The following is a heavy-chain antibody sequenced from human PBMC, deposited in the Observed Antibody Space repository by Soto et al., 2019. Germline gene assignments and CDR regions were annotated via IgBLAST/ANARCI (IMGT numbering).Heavy chain of an antibody. CDR2: ISYDGSNK. J-gene: IGHJ4*02. D-gene: IGHD1-26*01. CDR1: GFTFSSYG. V-gene: IGHV3-30*18. CDR3: AKDSNLRWELLDFHFDY. Sequence: PGGSLRLSCAASGFTFSSYGMHWVRQAPGKGLEWVAVISYDGSNKYYADSVKGRFTISRDNSKNTLYLQMNSLRAEDTAVYYCAKDSNLRWELLDFHFDYWGQGTLVTVSS.